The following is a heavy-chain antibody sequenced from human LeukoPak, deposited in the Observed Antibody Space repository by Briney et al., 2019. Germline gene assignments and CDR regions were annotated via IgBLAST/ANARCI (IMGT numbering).Heavy chain of an antibody. Sequence: GGSLRLSCAASGFTFSSYAMHWVRQAPGQGLEWVAVITYDGSNKYYAESVKGRFTISRDNSKNTLYLQLNSLRAEDTAVYYCARDMIAAAGPWDYWGQGTLVTVSS. CDR2: ITYDGSNK. V-gene: IGHV3-30*04. J-gene: IGHJ4*02. CDR3: ARDMIAAAGPWDY. CDR1: GFTFSSYA. D-gene: IGHD6-13*01.